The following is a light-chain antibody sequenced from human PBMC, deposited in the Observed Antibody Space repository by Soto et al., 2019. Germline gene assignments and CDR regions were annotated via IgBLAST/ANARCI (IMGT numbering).Light chain of an antibody. CDR1: PGISRS. CDR2: AAS. J-gene: IGKJ4*01. V-gene: IGKV1-9*01. Sequence: IPLTQSPFSLSASVGDTVTITCRASPGISRSVAWYQQNPGRAPKLLIYAASTLYTGVPSRFIVSGYGTEFTLTISSLQPEDFATYYCQQVNSYPLTLCGGTKVDIK. CDR3: QQVNSYPLT.